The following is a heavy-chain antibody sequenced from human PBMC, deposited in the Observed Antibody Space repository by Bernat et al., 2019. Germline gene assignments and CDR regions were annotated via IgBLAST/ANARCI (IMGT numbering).Heavy chain of an antibody. CDR2: ISGSGGST. CDR1: GFTFSSYA. Sequence: EVQLLESGGGLVQPGGSLRLSCAASGFTFSSYAMSWVRQAPGKGLEWVSAISGSGGSTYYADSVKGRFTITRDNSKNTLYLQMNSVRAEDTAVYYCAKGGRGWFGELFDYWGQGTLVTVSS. D-gene: IGHD3-10*01. J-gene: IGHJ4*02. CDR3: AKGGRGWFGELFDY. V-gene: IGHV3-23*01.